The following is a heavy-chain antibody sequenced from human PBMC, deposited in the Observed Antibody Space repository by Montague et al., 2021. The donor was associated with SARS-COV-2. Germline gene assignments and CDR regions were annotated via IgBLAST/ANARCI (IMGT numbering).Heavy chain of an antibody. J-gene: IGHJ3*02. CDR1: GGSITVSRYD. CDR2: VHYTGIT. Sequence: SETLSLTCTVSGGSITVSRYDWGWIRQPPGKGLEWIGSVHYTGITSYNASLKSRLTISVDTSENQFSLKMTSVTASDTAVYYCARHRAYAGSFDIWGQGTMVTVSS. V-gene: IGHV4-39*01. CDR3: ARHRAYAGSFDI.